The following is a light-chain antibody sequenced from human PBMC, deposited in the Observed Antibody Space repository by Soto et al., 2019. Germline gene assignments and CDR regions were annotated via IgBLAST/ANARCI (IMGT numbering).Light chain of an antibody. Sequence: EIVLTQSPGTLSLSPGERASRSCRASQSVSSSHLARYQHKPGQAPRLLIYAASSRATGIPDRFSGSGSGTDFALTISRLEPEDFAVYYCQQYGGSPRTLGQGAKVDI. J-gene: IGKJ1*01. V-gene: IGKV3-20*01. CDR1: QSVSSSH. CDR3: QQYGGSPRT. CDR2: AAS.